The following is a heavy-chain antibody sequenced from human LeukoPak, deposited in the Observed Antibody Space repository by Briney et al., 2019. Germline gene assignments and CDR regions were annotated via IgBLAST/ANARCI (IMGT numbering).Heavy chain of an antibody. CDR1: GFTFSSYA. J-gene: IGHJ4*02. D-gene: IGHD6-19*01. Sequence: GGSLRLSCAASGFTFSSYAMSWVRQAPEKGLEWVSHMSGSGGGTYYADSVKGRFTISRDNSKNTLYRQMNSLRAEDTAVYYCAKDSSGWYGGFVDYWGQGTLVTVSS. CDR2: MSGSGGGT. CDR3: AKDSSGWYGGFVDY. V-gene: IGHV3-23*01.